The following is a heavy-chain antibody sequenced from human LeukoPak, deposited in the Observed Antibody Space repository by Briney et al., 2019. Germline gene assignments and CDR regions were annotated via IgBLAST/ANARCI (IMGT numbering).Heavy chain of an antibody. CDR3: ARDMWGARYYPSSRNVHYYYYMDV. V-gene: IGHV3-21*04. J-gene: IGHJ6*03. CDR1: GFTFSSYS. Sequence: PGGSLRLSCAACGFTFSSYSMNWVRQAPGKGLEWVSSISTSSSYMYYADSVKGRFTISRDNAKNSLYLQMNSLRAEDTALYYCARDMWGARYYPSSRNVHYYYYMDVWGKGTTVTVSS. CDR2: ISTSSSYM. D-gene: IGHD3-22*01.